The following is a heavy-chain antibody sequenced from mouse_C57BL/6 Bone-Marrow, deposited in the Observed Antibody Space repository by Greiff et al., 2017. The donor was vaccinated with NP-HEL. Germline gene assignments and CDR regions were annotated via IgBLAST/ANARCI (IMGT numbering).Heavy chain of an antibody. CDR3: ARRAGNYGFWFAY. V-gene: IGHV1-19*01. J-gene: IGHJ3*01. Sequence: EVKLLESGPVLVKPGASVKMSCKASGYTFTDYYMNWVKQSHGKSLEWIGVINPYNGGTSYNQKFKGKATLTVDKSSSTAYMELNSLTSEDSAVYYCARRAGNYGFWFAYWGQGTLVTVSA. CDR1: GYTFTDYY. CDR2: INPYNGGT. D-gene: IGHD2-1*01.